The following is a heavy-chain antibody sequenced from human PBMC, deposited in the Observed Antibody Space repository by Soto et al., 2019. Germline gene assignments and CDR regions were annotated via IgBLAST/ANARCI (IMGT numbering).Heavy chain of an antibody. CDR1: GGSISSSSYY. Sequence: PSETLSLTCTVSGGSISSSSYYWGWIRQPPGKGLEWIGSIYYSGSTYYNPSLKSRVTISVDTSKNQFSLKLSSVTAADTAVYYCARGQHRLYYYYYMDVWGKGTTVTV. CDR2: IYYSGST. J-gene: IGHJ6*03. V-gene: IGHV4-39*07. D-gene: IGHD1-1*01. CDR3: ARGQHRLYYYYYMDV.